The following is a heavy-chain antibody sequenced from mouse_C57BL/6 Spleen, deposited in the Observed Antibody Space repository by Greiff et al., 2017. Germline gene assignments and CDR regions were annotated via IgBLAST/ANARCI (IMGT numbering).Heavy chain of an antibody. Sequence: EVMLVESGGGLVQPGGSLKLSCAASGFTFSDYYMYWVRQTPEKRLEWVAYISNGGGSTYYPDTVKGRFTISRDNAKNTLYLQMSRLKSEDTAMYYCARFITTVVGIDVWGTGTTVTVSS. CDR2: ISNGGGST. CDR1: GFTFSDYY. V-gene: IGHV5-12*01. CDR3: ARFITTVVGIDV. J-gene: IGHJ1*03. D-gene: IGHD1-1*01.